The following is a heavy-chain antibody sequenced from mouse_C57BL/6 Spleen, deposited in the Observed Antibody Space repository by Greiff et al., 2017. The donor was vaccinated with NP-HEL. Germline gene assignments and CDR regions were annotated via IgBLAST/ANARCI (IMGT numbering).Heavy chain of an antibody. CDR1: GFTFSSYA. Sequence: DVKLVESGGGLVKPGGSLKLSCAASGFTFSSYAMSWVRQTPEKRLEWVATISDGGSYTYYPDNVKGRFTISRDNAKNNLYLQISHLKSEDTAMYYCAGYYYGSTYFDVWGTGTTVTVSS. V-gene: IGHV5-4*03. J-gene: IGHJ1*03. CDR2: ISDGGSYT. D-gene: IGHD1-1*01. CDR3: AGYYYGSTYFDV.